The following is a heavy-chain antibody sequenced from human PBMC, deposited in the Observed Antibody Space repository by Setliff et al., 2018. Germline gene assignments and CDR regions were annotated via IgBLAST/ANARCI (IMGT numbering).Heavy chain of an antibody. CDR1: GGSISNYY. D-gene: IGHD3-22*01. CDR3: ARHHAQYYSDSSGYFYEDWYFDL. V-gene: IGHV4-59*08. J-gene: IGHJ2*01. Sequence: SETLSLTCTVSGGSISNYYWSWIRQPPGKGLEWIGYIYYSGTTNSIPSLKSRVTISVDTSKNPFSLKLSSVTAADTAVYYCARHHAQYYSDSSGYFYEDWYFDLWGRGTLVTVSS. CDR2: IYYSGTT.